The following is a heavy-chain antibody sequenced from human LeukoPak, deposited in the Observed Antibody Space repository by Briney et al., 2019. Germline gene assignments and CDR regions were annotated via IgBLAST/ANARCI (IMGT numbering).Heavy chain of an antibody. CDR1: GYTFTSYG. Sequence: SVKVSCKASGYTFTSYGISWVRQAPGQGLEWMGGIIPIFGTANYAQKFQGRVTITADKSTSTAYMELSSLRSEDTAVYYCAVGTKTGYYYMDVWGKGTTVTVSS. D-gene: IGHD2-15*01. J-gene: IGHJ6*03. CDR3: AVGTKTGYYYMDV. V-gene: IGHV1-69*06. CDR2: IIPIFGTA.